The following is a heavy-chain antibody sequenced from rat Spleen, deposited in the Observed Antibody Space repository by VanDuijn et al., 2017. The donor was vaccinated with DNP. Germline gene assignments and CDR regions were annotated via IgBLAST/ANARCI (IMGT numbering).Heavy chain of an antibody. CDR3: TRDYSATGY. CDR1: GFSLTNYG. Sequence: QVQLKESGPGLVQPSQTLSLTCTVSGFSLTNYGISWIRQPPGKGLEWIAAISSGGTTFYNSALKSRLSISRDTSKSQVFLKMNSLQTEDTAIYFWTRDYSATGYWGQGVMVTVSS. V-gene: IGHV2S8*01. J-gene: IGHJ2*01. CDR2: ISSGGTT. D-gene: IGHD1-1*01.